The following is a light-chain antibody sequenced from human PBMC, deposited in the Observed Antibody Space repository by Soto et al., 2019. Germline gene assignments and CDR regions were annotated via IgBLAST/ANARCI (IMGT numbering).Light chain of an antibody. Sequence: DIVMTQSPLSLPVTPGEPASISCRSSQSLLHSNGYNYLDWYLQKLGQSPQLLIYLGSNRASGVPDRFSGSGSGTDFTLKISRVEAEDVGVYYCMQALQTLHTFGQGTKLEIK. V-gene: IGKV2-28*01. CDR2: LGS. CDR3: MQALQTLHT. CDR1: QSLLHSNGYNY. J-gene: IGKJ2*01.